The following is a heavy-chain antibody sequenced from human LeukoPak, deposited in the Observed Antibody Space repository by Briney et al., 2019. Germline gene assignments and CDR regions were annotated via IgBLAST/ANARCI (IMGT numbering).Heavy chain of an antibody. J-gene: IGHJ4*02. CDR2: INHSGST. D-gene: IGHD4-17*01. CDR3: ARDPHGDPMMSPDY. CDR1: GGSFSGYY. V-gene: IGHV4-34*01. Sequence: SETLSLTCAVYGGSFSGYYWSWIRQPPGKGLEWIGEINHSGSTNYNPSLKSRVTISVDTSKNQFSLKLSSVTAADTAVYYCARDPHGDPMMSPDYWGQGTLVTVPS.